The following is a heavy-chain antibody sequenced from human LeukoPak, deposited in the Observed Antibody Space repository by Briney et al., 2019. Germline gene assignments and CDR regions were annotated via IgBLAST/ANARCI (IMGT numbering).Heavy chain of an antibody. J-gene: IGHJ2*01. D-gene: IGHD4-17*01. CDR1: GGSISSGGYS. V-gene: IGHV4-30-2*01. CDR2: IYHSGST. CDR3: ASQLDLSDDYGDPYWYFDL. Sequence: SQTLSLTCAVSGGSISSGGYSWSWIRQPPGKGLEWIGYIYHSGSTYYNPSLKSRVTISVDTSKNQFSLKLSSVTAADTAVYYCASQLDLSDDYGDPYWYFDLWGRGTLVTVSS.